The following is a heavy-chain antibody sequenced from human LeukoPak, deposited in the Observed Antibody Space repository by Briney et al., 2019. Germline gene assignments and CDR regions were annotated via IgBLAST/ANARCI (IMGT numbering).Heavy chain of an antibody. J-gene: IGHJ4*02. V-gene: IGHV1-2*02. CDR3: ASWGYDFWSGYYKYYFDY. D-gene: IGHD3-3*01. CDR1: GYTFTGYY. Sequence: ASVKVSCKASGYTFTGYYMHWVRQAPGQGLVWMGWINPNSGGTNYAQKFQGRVTMTRDTSISTAYMELSRLRSDDTAVYYCASWGYDFWSGYYKYYFDYWGQGTLVTASS. CDR2: INPNSGGT.